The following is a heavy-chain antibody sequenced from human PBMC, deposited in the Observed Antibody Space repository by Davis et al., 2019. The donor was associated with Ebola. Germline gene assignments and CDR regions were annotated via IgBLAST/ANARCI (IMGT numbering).Heavy chain of an antibody. CDR2: ISSDGSST. CDR1: GFTFSRYW. D-gene: IGHD4-17*01. Sequence: PGGSLRLSCAASGFTFSRYWMHWVRQAPGKGLVWVSRISSDGSSTSYADSVKGRFTISRDNAKSTLYLQMNSLTAEDTAVYYCVRTTYGAPEYWGQGTLVTVSS. CDR3: VRTTYGAPEY. V-gene: IGHV3-74*01. J-gene: IGHJ4*02.